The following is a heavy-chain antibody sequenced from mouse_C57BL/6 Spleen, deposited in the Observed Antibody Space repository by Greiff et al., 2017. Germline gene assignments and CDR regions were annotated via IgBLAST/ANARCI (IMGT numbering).Heavy chain of an antibody. V-gene: IGHV1-62-2*01. CDR2: FYPGSGSI. CDR3: ARHEEGDYDEGWYFDV. Sequence: QVQLQQSGAELVKPGASVKLSYKASGYTFTEYTIHWVKQRSGQGLEWIGWFYPGSGSIKYNEQFKDKATLTADKSSSTVYMELIRWTSEDSAVYFCARHEEGDYDEGWYFDVWGTGTTVTVSS. J-gene: IGHJ1*03. CDR1: GYTFTEYT. D-gene: IGHD2-4*01.